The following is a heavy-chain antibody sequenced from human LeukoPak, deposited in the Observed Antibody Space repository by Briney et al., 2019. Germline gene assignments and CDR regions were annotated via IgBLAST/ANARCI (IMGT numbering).Heavy chain of an antibody. Sequence: SETLSLTCTVSGGSISSYYWSWIRQPPGKGLEWIGYIYYSGSANYNPSLKSRVTISVDTSKNQFSLKLSSVTAADTAVYYCAKDPGHSSSWENYFDYWGQGTLVTVSS. CDR3: AKDPGHSSSWENYFDY. V-gene: IGHV4-59*12. D-gene: IGHD6-13*01. J-gene: IGHJ4*02. CDR2: IYYSGSA. CDR1: GGSISSYY.